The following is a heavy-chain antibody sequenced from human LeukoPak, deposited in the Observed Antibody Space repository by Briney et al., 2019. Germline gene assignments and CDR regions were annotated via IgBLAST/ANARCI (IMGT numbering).Heavy chain of an antibody. CDR3: AREGRGDTAMVP. CDR1: GYTITGYY. D-gene: IGHD5-18*01. CDR2: INPNSGGT. J-gene: IGHJ4*02. V-gene: IGHV1-2*06. Sequence: ASVTVSCTASGYTITGYYMHWVRQAPGQGLEWMGRINPNSGGTNYAQKFQGRVTMTRDTSISTAYMELSRLRSDDTAVYYCAREGRGDTAMVPWGQGPLVTVSS.